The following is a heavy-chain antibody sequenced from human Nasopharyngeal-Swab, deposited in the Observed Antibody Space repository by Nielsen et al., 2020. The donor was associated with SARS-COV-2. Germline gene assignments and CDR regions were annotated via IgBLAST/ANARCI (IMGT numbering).Heavy chain of an antibody. V-gene: IGHV3-7*04. CDR3: ARVMGVSTSAFDI. CDR2: IKQEGSEK. D-gene: IGHD3-16*01. Sequence: GESLKISCAASGFTFSSYWMSWVRQAPGKGLEWVANIKQEGSEKYYVDSVKGRFTISRDKAKNSLYLQMNSLRAEDTAVYYCARVMGVSTSAFDIWGQGTMVTVSS. J-gene: IGHJ3*02. CDR1: GFTFSSYW.